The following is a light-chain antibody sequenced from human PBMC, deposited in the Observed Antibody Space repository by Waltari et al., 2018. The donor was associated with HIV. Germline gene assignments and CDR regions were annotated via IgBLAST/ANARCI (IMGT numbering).Light chain of an antibody. CDR1: CSDVGGYNY. CDR3: SSYTSSSTLVL. J-gene: IGLJ2*01. Sequence: QSALTQPASVSGSPGQSITISCTGTCSDVGGYNYVSWSQQHPGTAPKLLIYEVSDRSSGVSKRFSGAKSGNRASLTSSGRQDEDEADDYCSSYTSSSTLVLFGGGTKLTGL. V-gene: IGLV2-14*01. CDR2: EVS.